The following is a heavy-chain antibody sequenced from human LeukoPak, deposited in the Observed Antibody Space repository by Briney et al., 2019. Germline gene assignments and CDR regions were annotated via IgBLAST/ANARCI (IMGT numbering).Heavy chain of an antibody. D-gene: IGHD4-17*01. CDR3: TRPNTVRGLPWFDP. CDR1: GFTFSSYS. Sequence: PGGSLRLSCAASGFTFSSYSMNWVRQAPGKGLEWVSSISSSSSYIYYADSVKGRFTISRDNAKNSLYLQMNSLKTEDTAVYYCTRPNTVRGLPWFDPWGQGTLVTVSS. J-gene: IGHJ5*02. CDR2: ISSSSSYI. V-gene: IGHV3-21*04.